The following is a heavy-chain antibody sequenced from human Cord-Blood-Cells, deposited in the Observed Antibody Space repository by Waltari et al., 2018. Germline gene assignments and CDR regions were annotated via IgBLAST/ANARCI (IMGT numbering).Heavy chain of an antibody. CDR3: ARVVGDTGDDAFDI. D-gene: IGHD2-15*01. CDR1: GGTFSSYA. Sequence: QVQLVQSGAEVKKPGSSVKVSCKASGGTFSSYAISWVRQAPGQGLEWMGGISPSFGTANYAQKFQGRVTITADESTSTAYMELSSLRSEDTAVYYCARVVGDTGDDAFDIWGQGTMVTVSS. V-gene: IGHV1-69*12. J-gene: IGHJ3*02. CDR2: ISPSFGTA.